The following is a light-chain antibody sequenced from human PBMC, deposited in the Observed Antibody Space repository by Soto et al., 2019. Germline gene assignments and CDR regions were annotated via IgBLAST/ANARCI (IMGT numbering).Light chain of an antibody. V-gene: IGKV1-5*03. CDR3: QHYNSYSEA. CDR1: QSISSW. J-gene: IGKJ1*01. CDR2: KAS. Sequence: DIQITQSASTLSASVGHRFTISFRASQSISSWLAWYQQKPGKAPKLLIYKASTLKSGVPSRFSGSGSGTEFTLTISSLQPDDFATYYCQHYNSYSEAFGQGTKVDIK.